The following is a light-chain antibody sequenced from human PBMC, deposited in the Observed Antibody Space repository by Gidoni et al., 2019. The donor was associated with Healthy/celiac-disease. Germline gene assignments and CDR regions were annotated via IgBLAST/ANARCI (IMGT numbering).Light chain of an antibody. CDR2: WAS. CDR1: QSVLYSSNNKNY. J-gene: IGKJ4*01. CDR3: QQYYSTPIT. V-gene: IGKV4-1*01. Sequence: DIVMTQSPDSLAVSLGERATINCKSSQSVLYSSNNKNYLAWYQQKPGQPPKLLMYWASTRESGVPERFSGSGSGTDFTLTISSLQAEDVAVYYCQQYYSTPITFGGGTKVEIK.